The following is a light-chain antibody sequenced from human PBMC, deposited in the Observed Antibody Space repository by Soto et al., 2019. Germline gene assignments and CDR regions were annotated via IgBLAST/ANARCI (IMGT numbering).Light chain of an antibody. CDR1: QSVRSY. J-gene: IGKJ4*01. V-gene: IGKV3-11*01. CDR3: QHRSNWPQT. CDR2: EAS. Sequence: DIVLTQSPATLSLSPGDRATLSCRASQSVRSYLAWYQQKPGQAPRLLIYEASIRATGIPARFSGSGSGTDFTLTISSLEPDDFAVYYCQHRSNWPQTFGGGTKVEIK.